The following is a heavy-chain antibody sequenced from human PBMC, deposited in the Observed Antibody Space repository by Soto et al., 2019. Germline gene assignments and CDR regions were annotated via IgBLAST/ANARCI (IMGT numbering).Heavy chain of an antibody. CDR2: IYWDDDK. D-gene: IGHD3-16*02. CDR1: GFSLSTSGLG. Sequence: QITLNESGPTLVKPTQTLTLTCTFSGFSLSTSGLGVGWIRQPPGKALEWLAVIYWDDDKRYSPSLKSRLTITKDTSKNQVVLTMTNMDPLDTATYYCTHSKFGFRLGELSPRNWGQGTLVTVSS. CDR3: THSKFGFRLGELSPRN. J-gene: IGHJ4*02. V-gene: IGHV2-5*02.